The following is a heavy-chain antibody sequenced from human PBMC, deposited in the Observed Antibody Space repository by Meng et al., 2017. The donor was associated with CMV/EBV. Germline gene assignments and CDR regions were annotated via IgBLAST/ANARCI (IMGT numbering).Heavy chain of an antibody. Sequence: GGSLRLSCAASGFTFSSYEMNWVRQAPGKGLEWVSYISSSGSTIYYADSVKGRFTISRDNAKNSLYLQMNSPRAEDTAVYYCARARERITIFGVVTYFGMDVWGQGTTVTVSS. CDR3: ARARERITIFGVVTYFGMDV. D-gene: IGHD3-3*01. CDR1: GFTFSSYE. CDR2: ISSSGSTI. J-gene: IGHJ6*02. V-gene: IGHV3-48*03.